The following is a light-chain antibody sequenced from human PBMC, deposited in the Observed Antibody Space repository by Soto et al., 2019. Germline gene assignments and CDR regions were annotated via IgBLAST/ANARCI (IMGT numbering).Light chain of an antibody. CDR3: RSYASSSTNV. V-gene: IGLV2-14*01. CDR2: DVS. Sequence: QSALTQPASVSGSPGQSITISCTGTSSDVGGCNYVSWYQQHPGKAPKLLIYDVSNRPSGVSNRFSGSKSGNTASLTISGLQAEDEADYYCRSYASSSTNVFGTGTQVTVL. J-gene: IGLJ1*01. CDR1: SSDVGGCNY.